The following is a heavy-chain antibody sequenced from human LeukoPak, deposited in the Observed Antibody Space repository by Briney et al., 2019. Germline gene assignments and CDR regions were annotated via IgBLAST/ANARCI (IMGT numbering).Heavy chain of an antibody. CDR3: AKDSPLRYCSSTSCSKADYFDY. CDR1: GFTFSSYW. J-gene: IGHJ4*02. Sequence: RSGGSLRLSCAASGFTFSSYWMSWVRQAPGKGLEWVANIKQDGSEKYYVDSVKGRFTISRDNSKNTLYLQMNSLRAEDTAVYYCAKDSPLRYCSSTSCSKADYFDYWGQGTLVTVSS. D-gene: IGHD2-2*01. V-gene: IGHV3-7*03. CDR2: IKQDGSEK.